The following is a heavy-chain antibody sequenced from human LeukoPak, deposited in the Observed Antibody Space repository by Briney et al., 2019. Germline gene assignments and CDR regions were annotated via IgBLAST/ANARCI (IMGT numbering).Heavy chain of an antibody. V-gene: IGHV3-9*01. D-gene: IGHD2-2*01. CDR3: GKNMEDICVVTAANSFCL. Sequence: GGSLRLSCAASGFTFDDYAMHWVRQAPGKGLEWVSGISWNSGSIGYADSVKGRFTISRDNAKNSLYLQMNSLRAEDTALYYWGKNMEDICVVTAANSFCLWGQGNLVNGPS. J-gene: IGHJ4*02. CDR2: ISWNSGSI. CDR1: GFTFDDYA.